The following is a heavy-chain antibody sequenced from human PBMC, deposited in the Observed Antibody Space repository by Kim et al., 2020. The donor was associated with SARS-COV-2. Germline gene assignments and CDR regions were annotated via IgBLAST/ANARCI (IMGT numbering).Heavy chain of an antibody. CDR1: GCTFSSYW. Sequence: GGSLRLSCAASGCTFSSYWMSWVRQAPGKGLEWVANIKQDGSEKYYVDSVKGRFTISRDNAKNSLYLQMNSLRAEDTAVYYCARDSSGPDFWSGYSYYYYYYMDVWGKGPTVTVSS. CDR3: ARDSSGPDFWSGYSYYYYYYMDV. J-gene: IGHJ6*03. D-gene: IGHD3-3*01. CDR2: IKQDGSEK. V-gene: IGHV3-7*01.